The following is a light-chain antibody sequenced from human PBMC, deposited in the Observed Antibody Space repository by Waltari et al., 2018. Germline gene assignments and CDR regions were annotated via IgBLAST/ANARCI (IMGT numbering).Light chain of an antibody. CDR3: AVWDDSLNGVV. Sequence: QSVLTQPTSVSEAPRQRVTISCSGTRSHIRNNVVSWYQQLPEKATKLLIYYDDLLPSGVSDRFSGSKSGPSASLAISGLQSDDEADYYCAVWDDSLNGVVFGGGTKLTVL. CDR2: YDD. V-gene: IGLV1-36*01. CDR1: RSHIRNNV. J-gene: IGLJ2*01.